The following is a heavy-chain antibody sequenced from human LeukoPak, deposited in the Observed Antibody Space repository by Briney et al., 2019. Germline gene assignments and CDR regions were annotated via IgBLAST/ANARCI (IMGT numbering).Heavy chain of an antibody. V-gene: IGHV4-30-4*01. CDR1: GGYISSGDYY. J-gene: IGHJ5*02. CDR2: IYYSGST. Sequence: SQSLSLAFTVAGGYISSGDYYWSWIRPPRGKGLEWIGYIYYSGSTYYNPSLKSRVTISVDTSKNQFSLKLSSGTAAATAVYYCARGGMTFHNWFDPWGQGTLVTVSS. CDR3: ARGGMTFHNWFDP. D-gene: IGHD2/OR15-2a*01.